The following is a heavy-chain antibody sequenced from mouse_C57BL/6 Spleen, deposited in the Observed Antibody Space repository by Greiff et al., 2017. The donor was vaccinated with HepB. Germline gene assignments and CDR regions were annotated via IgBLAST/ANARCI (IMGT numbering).Heavy chain of an antibody. Sequence: QVQLQQSGPELVKPGASVKISCKASGYAFSSSWMNWVKQRPGKGLEWIGRIYPGDGDTNYNGKFKGKATLTADKSSSTAYMQLSSLTSEDSAVYFCARGGASWANYFDYWGQGTTLTVSS. J-gene: IGHJ2*01. D-gene: IGHD4-1*01. V-gene: IGHV1-82*01. CDR1: GYAFSSSW. CDR2: IYPGDGDT. CDR3: ARGGASWANYFDY.